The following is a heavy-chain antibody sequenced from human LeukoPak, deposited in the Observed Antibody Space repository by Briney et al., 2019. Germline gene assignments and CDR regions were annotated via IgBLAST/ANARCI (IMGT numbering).Heavy chain of an antibody. CDR2: INHSGST. Sequence: SETLSLTCAVYGGSFSGYYWSWIRQPPGKGLEWIGEINHSGSTNYNPSLKSRVTISVDTSKNQFSLKLSSVTAADTAVYYCARGRGAYYDLWSGYQLTPGAVDYWGQGTLVTVSS. CDR1: GGSFSGYY. V-gene: IGHV4-34*01. CDR3: ARGRGAYYDLWSGYQLTPGAVDY. D-gene: IGHD3-3*01. J-gene: IGHJ4*02.